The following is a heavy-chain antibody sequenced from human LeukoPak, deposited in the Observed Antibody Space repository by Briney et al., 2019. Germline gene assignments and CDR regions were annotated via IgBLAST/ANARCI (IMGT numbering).Heavy chain of an antibody. CDR3: ARAPYYDFWSGYSKYYFDY. Sequence: ASVKVSCKASGYTFTSYGISWVRQAPGQGLEWMGWISAYNGNTNYAQKLQGRVTMTTDTSTSTAYMELRSLRSDDTAVYYCARAPYYDFWSGYSKYYFDYWGQGNLVTVSS. CDR2: ISAYNGNT. D-gene: IGHD3-3*01. V-gene: IGHV1-18*01. J-gene: IGHJ4*02. CDR1: GYTFTSYG.